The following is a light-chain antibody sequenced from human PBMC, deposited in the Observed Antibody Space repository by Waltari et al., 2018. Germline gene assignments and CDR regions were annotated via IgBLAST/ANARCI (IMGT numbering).Light chain of an antibody. J-gene: IGLJ2*01. V-gene: IGLV1-47*02. Sequence: QSVVTQPPSASGTPGQSVTISCSGTNSTIGRNHFYCSQQFPGMAPKLLLYSNNRRPSGVPDRFSGSKSGTSASLAINGLRSEDEAHYYCASWDDGLSGLIFGGGTELTV. CDR3: ASWDDGLSGLI. CDR1: NSTIGRNH. CDR2: SNN.